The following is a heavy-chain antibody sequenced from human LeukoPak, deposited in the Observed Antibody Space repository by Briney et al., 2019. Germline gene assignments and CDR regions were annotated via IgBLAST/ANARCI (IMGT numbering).Heavy chain of an antibody. CDR1: GFTFSSYA. CDR2: ISSNGGST. J-gene: IGHJ4*02. V-gene: IGHV3-64*01. Sequence: PGGSLRLSCAASGFTFSSYAMHWVRQAPGKGLEYVSAISSNGGSTYYANSVKGRFTISRDNSKNTLYLQMGSLRAEDMAVYYCARRAVVPAARLYYFDYWAREPWSPSPQ. CDR3: ARRAVVPAARLYYFDY. D-gene: IGHD2-2*01.